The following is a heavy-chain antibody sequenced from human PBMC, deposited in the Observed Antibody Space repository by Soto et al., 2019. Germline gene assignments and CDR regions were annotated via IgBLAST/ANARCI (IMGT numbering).Heavy chain of an antibody. CDR1: GYTFTSYY. V-gene: IGHV1-46*01. CDR3: ARDLSRIHLGSDGGSFGY. D-gene: IGHD5-18*01. J-gene: IGHJ4*02. Sequence: QVQLVQSGAEVKKPGASVKVSCKASGYTFTSYYLHWVRQAPGQGLEWMGIINPSAGSTSYAQKVQGRVTVTRDTATRTGYMELSRLRSDDTAMYYCARDLSRIHLGSDGGSFGYWGQGTLVTVSS. CDR2: INPSAGST.